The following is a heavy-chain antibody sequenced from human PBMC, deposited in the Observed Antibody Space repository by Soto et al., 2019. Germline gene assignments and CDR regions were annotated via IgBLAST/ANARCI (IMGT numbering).Heavy chain of an antibody. CDR2: INPVNGNT. CDR3: ARGIATGQLDP. Sequence: QVQRVQSGAEVKKPGASVMLSCKASGYTFTTYTMNWVRQAPGQRLEWMGWINPVNGNTKSSQKFQDRVIITRDTSASTAYMELRSLRSEDTAVYYCARGIATGQLDPWGQGTLVIVSS. V-gene: IGHV1-3*01. CDR1: GYTFTTYT. J-gene: IGHJ5*02. D-gene: IGHD6-13*01.